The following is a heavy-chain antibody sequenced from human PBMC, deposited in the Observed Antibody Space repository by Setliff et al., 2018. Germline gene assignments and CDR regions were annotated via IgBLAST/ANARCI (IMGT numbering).Heavy chain of an antibody. Sequence: PSETLSLTCTVSGGSISSHYWSWIRQPPGKGLEWIGSIYYSGSTNYNPSLKSRVTISVDTSKNQFSLKLSSVTAADTAVYYCAREALLGIGVSRRPDYWDQGTLVTVSS. J-gene: IGHJ4*02. CDR2: IYYSGST. CDR3: AREALLGIGVSRRPDY. V-gene: IGHV4-59*11. D-gene: IGHD7-27*01. CDR1: GGSISSHY.